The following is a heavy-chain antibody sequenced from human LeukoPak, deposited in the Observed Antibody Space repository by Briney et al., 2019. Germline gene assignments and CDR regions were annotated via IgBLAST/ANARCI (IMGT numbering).Heavy chain of an antibody. CDR2: ISAYNGNI. J-gene: IGHJ5*02. Sequence: ASVKVSCKASGYTFTSYGISWVRQAPGQGLEWMGWISAYNGNINYAQKLQGRVTMTTDTSTSTAYMELRSLRSDDTAVYYCARDGIYDSSGYGGWFDPWGQGTLVTVSS. CDR1: GYTFTSYG. D-gene: IGHD3-22*01. V-gene: IGHV1-18*01. CDR3: ARDGIYDSSGYGGWFDP.